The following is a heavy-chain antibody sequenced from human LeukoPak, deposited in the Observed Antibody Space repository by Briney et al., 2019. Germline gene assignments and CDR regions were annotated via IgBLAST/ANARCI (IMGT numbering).Heavy chain of an antibody. V-gene: IGHV4-38-2*01. J-gene: IGHJ6*03. Sequence: PSETLSLTCAVSGYSISSGYYWGWIRQPPGKGLEWIGSIYHSGSTYYNPSLKSRVTISVDTSKNQFSLKLSSVTAADTAVYYCARGSAVARQYYYYYMDVWGKGTTVTVSS. D-gene: IGHD6-19*01. CDR3: ARGSAVARQYYYYYMDV. CDR2: IYHSGST. CDR1: GYSISSGYY.